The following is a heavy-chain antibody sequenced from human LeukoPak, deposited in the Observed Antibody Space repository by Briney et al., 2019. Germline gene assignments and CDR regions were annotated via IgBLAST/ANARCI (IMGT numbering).Heavy chain of an antibody. CDR3: ARVGISRGIRGFDY. V-gene: IGHV4-4*07. J-gene: IGHJ4*02. D-gene: IGHD3-10*01. Sequence: SETLSLTCTVSGGSISSYYWSWIRQPAGKGLEWIGRIYTSGCTNYNPSLKSRVTISVDTSKNQFSLKLSSVTAADTAVYYRARVGISRGIRGFDYWGQGTLVTVSS. CDR2: IYTSGCT. CDR1: GGSISSYY.